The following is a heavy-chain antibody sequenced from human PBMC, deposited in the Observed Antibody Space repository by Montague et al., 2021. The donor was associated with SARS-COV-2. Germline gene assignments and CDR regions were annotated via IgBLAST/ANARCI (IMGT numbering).Heavy chain of an antibody. CDR2: ISGSGGTT. V-gene: IGHV3-23*01. CDR3: AKAHYYDNSGYYF. Sequence: SLRLSCAASGFTFSYYAMSWVRQAPGKGLEWVSTISGSGGTTYYADSVKGWFTISRDNSKNTLYLRMNSLRAEDTAVYYCAKAHYYDNSGYYFWGQGTLVTVSS. J-gene: IGHJ4*02. D-gene: IGHD3-22*01. CDR1: GFTFSYYA.